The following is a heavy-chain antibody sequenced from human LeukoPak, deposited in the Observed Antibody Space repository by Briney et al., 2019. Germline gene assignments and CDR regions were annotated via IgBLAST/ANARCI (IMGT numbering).Heavy chain of an antibody. V-gene: IGHV1-69*13. CDR1: GGTFSSYA. J-gene: IGHJ4*02. CDR2: IIPIFGTA. CDR3: ARDIPYEVTFGGVTVMGSFVLDY. Sequence: SVKVSCKASGGTFSSYAISWVRQAPGQGLEWMGGIIPIFGTANYAQKFQGRVTITADESTSTAYVELSSLRSEDTAVYYCARDIPYEVTFGGVTVMGSFVLDYWGQGTLVTVSS. D-gene: IGHD3-16*02.